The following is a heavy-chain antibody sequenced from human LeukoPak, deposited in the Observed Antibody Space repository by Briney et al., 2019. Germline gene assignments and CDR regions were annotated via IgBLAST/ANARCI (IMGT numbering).Heavy chain of an antibody. CDR2: IKQDGSEK. CDR3: ARDSQAVGTDFDY. Sequence: GGSLRLSCVASGFTFSSRDWMTWVRQAPGKGLEWVANIKQDGSEKNYVDSVKGRFTISRDNAKNSVDLQMHSLRAEDTAVYYCARDSQAVGTDFDYWGQGTLVTVSS. CDR1: GFTFSSRDW. V-gene: IGHV3-7*01. J-gene: IGHJ4*02. D-gene: IGHD6-13*01.